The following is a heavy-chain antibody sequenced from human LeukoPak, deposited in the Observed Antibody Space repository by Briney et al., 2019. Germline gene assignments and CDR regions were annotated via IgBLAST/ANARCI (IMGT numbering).Heavy chain of an antibody. CDR2: IRSSSET. V-gene: IGHV3-48*01. Sequence: GGSLRLSCAASGFIFSQYSMNWVRQAPGKGLEWVSHIRSSSETFYADSVKGRFTISRDNARNSLYLQMNNLRGEDTAIYYCARDAGNSGYGCDLWGQGTPVTVSS. CDR1: GFIFSQYS. J-gene: IGHJ5*02. CDR3: ARDAGNSGYGCDL. D-gene: IGHD5-12*01.